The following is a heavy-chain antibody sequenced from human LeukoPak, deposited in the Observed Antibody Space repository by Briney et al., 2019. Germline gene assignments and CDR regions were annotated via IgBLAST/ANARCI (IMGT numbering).Heavy chain of an antibody. CDR1: GGSISSYY. J-gene: IGHJ6*02. V-gene: IGHV4-59*08. CDR2: IYYSGST. Sequence: SETLSLTCTVSGGSISSYYWSWIRQPPGKGLEWIGYIYYSGSTNYNPSLKSRVTISVDTSKNQFSLKLSSVTTADTAVYYCARRYYYGSGSYSDYYYYGMDVWGQGTTVTVSS. CDR3: ARRYYYGSGSYSDYYYYGMDV. D-gene: IGHD3-10*01.